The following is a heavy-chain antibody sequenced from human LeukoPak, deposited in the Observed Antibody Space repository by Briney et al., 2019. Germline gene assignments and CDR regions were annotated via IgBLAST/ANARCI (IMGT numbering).Heavy chain of an antibody. Sequence: SETLSLTRTVSGGSISSYYWSWIRQPAGKGLEWIGRIYTSGSTNYNPSLKSRVTMSVDTSKNQFSLKLSSVTAADTAVYYCARDRGEHDYGDMDWFDPWGQGTLVTVSS. CDR1: GGSISSYY. V-gene: IGHV4-4*07. J-gene: IGHJ5*02. CDR2: IYTSGST. D-gene: IGHD4-17*01. CDR3: ARDRGEHDYGDMDWFDP.